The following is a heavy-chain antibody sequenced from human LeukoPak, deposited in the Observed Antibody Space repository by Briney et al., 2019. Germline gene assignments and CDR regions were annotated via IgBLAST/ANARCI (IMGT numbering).Heavy chain of an antibody. J-gene: IGHJ4*02. CDR3: ASEVRGHNGGN. D-gene: IGHD3-10*01. V-gene: IGHV3-74*01. Sequence: GGSLRLSCAASGLTFSSYWMHWVRQAPGKGLVWVSRINSDGSTTSYADSVKGRFTISRDNAKNTLYLQMNSLRAEDTAVYYCASEVRGHNGGNLGQGTLVTVSS. CDR2: INSDGSTT. CDR1: GLTFSSYW.